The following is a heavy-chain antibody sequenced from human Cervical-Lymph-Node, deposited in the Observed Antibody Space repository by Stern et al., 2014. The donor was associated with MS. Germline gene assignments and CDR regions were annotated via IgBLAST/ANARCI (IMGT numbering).Heavy chain of an antibody. CDR3: ARASTTANNYYDGVDV. J-gene: IGHJ6*02. CDR1: GYTFTDYY. CDR2: IKPNNGGT. D-gene: IGHD1-1*01. V-gene: IGHV1-2*04. Sequence: VQLVESGAEVKNPGASVKVSCKASGYTFTDYYMQWMRQAPGQGLEWMGWIKPNNGGTKAAQKFQGLVTMTRDTSTSTAYMELSRLRSDDTAIYYCARASTTANNYYDGVDVWGQGTTVTVTS.